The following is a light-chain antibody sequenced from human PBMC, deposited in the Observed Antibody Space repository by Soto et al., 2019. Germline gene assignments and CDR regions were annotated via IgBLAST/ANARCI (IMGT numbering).Light chain of an antibody. J-gene: IGLJ1*01. V-gene: IGLV2-14*01. CDR2: EVS. Sequence: QSVLTHPASVSWSPGHSITIACTGTSSDVGGYNYVSWYQQHPGKAPKLMIYEVSNRPSGVSNRFSGSKSGNTASLTISGPQAEEEADYYCSSYTSSSTLVFGTGTRSPS. CDR1: SSDVGGYNY. CDR3: SSYTSSSTLV.